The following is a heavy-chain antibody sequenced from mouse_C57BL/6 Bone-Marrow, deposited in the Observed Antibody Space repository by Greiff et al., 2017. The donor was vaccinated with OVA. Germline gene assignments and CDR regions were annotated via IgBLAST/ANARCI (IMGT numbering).Heavy chain of an antibody. CDR3: ARTYGGYAMDY. Sequence: EVKLVESGGGLVQPGGSLKLSCAASGFTFSDYGMAWVRQAPRNGPEWVAFISNLAYSIYYADTVTGRFTISRENAKNTLYLEMSSLRSEDTAMYYCARTYGGYAMDYWGQGTSVTVSS. CDR2: ISNLAYSI. CDR1: GFTFSDYG. V-gene: IGHV5-15*01. J-gene: IGHJ4*01. D-gene: IGHD1-1*01.